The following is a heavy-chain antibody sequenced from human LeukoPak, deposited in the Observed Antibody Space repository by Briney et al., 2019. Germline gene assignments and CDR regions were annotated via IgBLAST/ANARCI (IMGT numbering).Heavy chain of an antibody. D-gene: IGHD6-19*01. CDR1: GYTFTSYG. J-gene: IGHJ4*02. Sequence: ASVKVSCKASGYTFTSYGINWVRQATGQGLEWMGWMNPNSGNTGYAQKFQGRVTMTRNTSISTAYMELSSLRSEDTAVYYCARGVGYSSGTPFDYWGQGTLVTVSS. CDR3: ARGVGYSSGTPFDY. V-gene: IGHV1-8*01. CDR2: MNPNSGNT.